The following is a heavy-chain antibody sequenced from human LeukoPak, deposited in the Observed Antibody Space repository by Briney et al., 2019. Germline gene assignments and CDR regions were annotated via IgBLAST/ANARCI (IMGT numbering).Heavy chain of an antibody. CDR1: GYTLTELS. D-gene: IGHD3-22*01. CDR2: FDPEVGET. Sequence: ASVKVSCKVSGYTLTELSTHWVRQAPGKGLEWMGGFDPEVGETIYVQKFQGRVTMTEDISTDTAYMELSSLKSEDTAVYYCAGYDSSLSHFDYWGQGTLVTVSS. CDR3: AGYDSSLSHFDY. V-gene: IGHV1-24*01. J-gene: IGHJ4*02.